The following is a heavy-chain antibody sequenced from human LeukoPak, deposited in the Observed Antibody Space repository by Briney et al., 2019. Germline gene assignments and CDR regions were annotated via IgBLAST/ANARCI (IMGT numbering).Heavy chain of an antibody. Sequence: GGSLRLSCAASGFTFSSYAMSWARQAPGKGLEWVSSISSSSSYIYYADSVKGRFTISRDNAKNSLYLQMNSLRAEDTAVYYCARAPDYDFWSGYSSDYFQHWGQGTLVTVSS. V-gene: IGHV3-21*01. J-gene: IGHJ1*01. CDR3: ARAPDYDFWSGYSSDYFQH. CDR1: GFTFSSYA. CDR2: ISSSSSYI. D-gene: IGHD3-3*01.